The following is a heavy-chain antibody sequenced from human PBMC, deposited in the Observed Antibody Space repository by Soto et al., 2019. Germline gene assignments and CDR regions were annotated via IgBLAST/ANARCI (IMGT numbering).Heavy chain of an antibody. Sequence: SETLSLTCAVYGGSFSCYYWSWIRQPPGKGLEWIGEINHSGSTNYNPSLKSRVTISVDTSKNQFSLKLSSVTAADTAVYYCARGGDYDILTGYYRKYYYYYGMDVWGQGTTVTVSS. CDR3: ARGGDYDILTGYYRKYYYYYGMDV. CDR1: GGSFSCYY. D-gene: IGHD3-9*01. V-gene: IGHV4-34*01. CDR2: INHSGST. J-gene: IGHJ6*02.